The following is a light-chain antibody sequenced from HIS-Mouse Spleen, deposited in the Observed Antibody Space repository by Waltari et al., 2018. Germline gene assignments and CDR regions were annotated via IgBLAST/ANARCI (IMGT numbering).Light chain of an antibody. CDR3: QQYYSYPYT. V-gene: IGKV1-8*01. CDR1: QGISSS. CDR2: AAS. J-gene: IGKJ2*01. Sequence: AIRMTQSPSSLSASTGDRVTITCRASQGISSSLAWYQQKPGKAPKLLIYAASTLQSGVPSRFSGHGAGTDFTLTISCLQSEDFATYYCQQYYSYPYTFGQGTKLEIK.